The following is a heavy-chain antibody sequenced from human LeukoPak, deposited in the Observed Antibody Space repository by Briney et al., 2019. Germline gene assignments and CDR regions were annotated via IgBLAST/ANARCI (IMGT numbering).Heavy chain of an antibody. CDR1: GFTFSSYA. V-gene: IGHV3-23*01. Sequence: GGSLRLSCAAPGFTFSSYAMSWVRQAPGKGLEWVSAISGSGGSTYYADSVKGRFTISRDNAKNSLYLQMNSLRAEDTAVYYCARSYSGSSLNWFDPWGQGTLVTVSS. J-gene: IGHJ5*02. CDR2: ISGSGGST. CDR3: ARSYSGSSLNWFDP. D-gene: IGHD1-26*01.